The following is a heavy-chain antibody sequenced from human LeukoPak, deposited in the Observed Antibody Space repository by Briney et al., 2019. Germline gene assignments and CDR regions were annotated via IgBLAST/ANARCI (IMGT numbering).Heavy chain of an antibody. J-gene: IGHJ4*02. CDR3: ARVRYYGSGSHNDY. V-gene: IGHV1-69*05. CDR1: GGTFSSYA. Sequence: GASVKVSCKASGGTFSSYAISWVRQAPGQGIEWMGGIIPIFGTANYAQKFQGRVTITTNESTSTAYMELSSLRSEDTAVYYCARVRYYGSGSHNDYWGQGTLVTVSS. D-gene: IGHD3-10*01. CDR2: IIPIFGTA.